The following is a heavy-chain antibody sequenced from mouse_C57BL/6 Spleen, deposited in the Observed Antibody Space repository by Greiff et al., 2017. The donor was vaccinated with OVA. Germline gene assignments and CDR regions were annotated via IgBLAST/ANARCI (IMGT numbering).Heavy chain of an antibody. CDR2: IDPETGGT. D-gene: IGHD2-5*01. Sequence: VQLQQSGAELVRPGASVTLSCTASGYTFTDYEMHWVKQTPVHGLEWIGAIDPETGGTAYNQKFKGKAILTADKSSSTAYMELRSLTSEDSAVYYCTSYSNYYFDYWGQGTTLTVSS. V-gene: IGHV1-15*01. CDR1: GYTFTDYE. CDR3: TSYSNYYFDY. J-gene: IGHJ2*01.